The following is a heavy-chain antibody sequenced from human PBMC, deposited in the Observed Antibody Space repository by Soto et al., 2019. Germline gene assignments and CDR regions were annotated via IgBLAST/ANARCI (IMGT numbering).Heavy chain of an antibody. CDR1: GFTFSSYA. V-gene: IGHV3-23*01. CDR3: AKSFRGSGYGYYYYYYGMDV. Sequence: EVQLLESGGGLVQPGGSLRLSCAASGFTFSSYAMSWIRQAPGKGLEWVSAISGSGGSTYYADSVKGRFTISRDNSKNTLYLQMNSLRAEDTAVYYCAKSFRGSGYGYYYYYYGMDVWGQGTTVTVSS. J-gene: IGHJ6*02. CDR2: ISGSGGST. D-gene: IGHD3-3*01.